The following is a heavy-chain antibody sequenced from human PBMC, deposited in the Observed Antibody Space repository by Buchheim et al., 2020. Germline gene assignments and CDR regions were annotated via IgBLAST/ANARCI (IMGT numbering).Heavy chain of an antibody. V-gene: IGHV4-39*01. D-gene: IGHD3-10*01. Sequence: QLQLQESGPGLVKPSETLSLTCTVSGGSISSSSYYWGWIRQPPGKGLEWIGSIYYSGSTYYNPSLKSRVTIAVDTSKNQFSLKLSSVTAADTAVYYCARLNLSGSGIELDYWGQGTL. CDR1: GGSISSSSYY. J-gene: IGHJ4*02. CDR2: IYYSGST. CDR3: ARLNLSGSGIELDY.